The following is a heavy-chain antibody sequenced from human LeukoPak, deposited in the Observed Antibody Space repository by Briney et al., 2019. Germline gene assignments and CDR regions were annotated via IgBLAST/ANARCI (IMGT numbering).Heavy chain of an antibody. J-gene: IGHJ6*03. Sequence: PGGSLRLSCAASGFTFSSYSMNWVRQAPGKGLEWVSSISSSSSDIYYADSVKGRFTISRDNAKNSLYLQMNSLRAEDTAVYYCARDPGYCSGRSCQSYYYYYMAVWGKGTTVTVSS. V-gene: IGHV3-21*01. CDR3: ARDPGYCSGRSCQSYYYYYMAV. D-gene: IGHD2-15*01. CDR1: GFTFSSYS. CDR2: ISSSSSDI.